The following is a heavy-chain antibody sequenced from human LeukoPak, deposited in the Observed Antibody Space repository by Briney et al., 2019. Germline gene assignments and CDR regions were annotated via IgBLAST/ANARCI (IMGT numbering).Heavy chain of an antibody. J-gene: IGHJ6*02. Sequence: GSLRLSRAASGFTFSSYWMSWVRQAPGKGLEWIGEVNHSGSTNYNPSLKSRVTISVDTSKNQFSLKLSSVTAADTAVYYCARITFVVEGYGMDVWGQGTTVTVSS. D-gene: IGHD2-21*01. CDR2: VNHSGST. CDR1: GFTFSSYW. CDR3: ARITFVVEGYGMDV. V-gene: IGHV4-34*01.